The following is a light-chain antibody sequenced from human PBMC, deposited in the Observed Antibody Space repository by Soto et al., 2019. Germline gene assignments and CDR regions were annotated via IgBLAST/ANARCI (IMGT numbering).Light chain of an antibody. J-gene: IGLJ3*02. Sequence: QYVLTQPASVSGSPGQSITISCTGSSSDVGNYNYVSWYQQHPGKAPKLMIYGVSNRPSEVSNRFSGSKSGNTASLTISGLQAEDEADYYCSSYTSSSTWLFGGGTKLTVL. CDR1: SSDVGNYNY. CDR2: GVS. CDR3: SSYTSSSTWL. V-gene: IGLV2-14*01.